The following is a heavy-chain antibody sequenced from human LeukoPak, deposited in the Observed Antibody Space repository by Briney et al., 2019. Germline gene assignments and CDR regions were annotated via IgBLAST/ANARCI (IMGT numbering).Heavy chain of an antibody. D-gene: IGHD6-13*01. CDR2: INHSGST. J-gene: IGHJ4*02. V-gene: IGHV4-34*01. CDR3: ARASISSSWSFGY. Sequence: PGESLRLSCAASGFTVSSTDMSWIRQPPGKGLEWIGEINHSGSTNYNPSLKSRVTISVDTSKNQFSLKLSSVTAADTAVYYCARASISSSWSFGYWGQGTLVTVSS. CDR1: GFTVSSTD.